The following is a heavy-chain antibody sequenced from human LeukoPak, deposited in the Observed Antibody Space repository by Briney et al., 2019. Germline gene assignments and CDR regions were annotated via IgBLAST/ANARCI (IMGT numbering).Heavy chain of an antibody. CDR2: IYYSGST. D-gene: IGHD2-2*01. CDR3: ARVPDTSRVFDY. CDR1: GASISSYY. J-gene: IGHJ4*02. Sequence: SETLSLTCTVSGASISSYYWSWIRQHPGKGLEWIGYIYYSGSTYYNPSLKSRVTISVDTSKNQFSLKLSSVTAADTAVYYCARVPDTSRVFDYWGQGTLVTVSS. V-gene: IGHV4-59*06.